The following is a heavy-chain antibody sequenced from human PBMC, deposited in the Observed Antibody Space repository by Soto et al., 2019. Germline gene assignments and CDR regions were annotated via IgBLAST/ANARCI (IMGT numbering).Heavy chain of an antibody. Sequence: QVQLVQSGAEVKKPGASVKVSCKASGYTFTSYYMNWVRQAPGQGLEWLGIINPSGGYTTYAQRCLGRVTMTSDTSTSTVHMELGSLTSEATAVYYCARGGGIVVVTAPYDPWGQGTLVTVSS. CDR1: GYTFTSYY. CDR3: ARGGGIVVVTAPYDP. D-gene: IGHD2-21*02. V-gene: IGHV1-46*03. CDR2: INPSGGYT. J-gene: IGHJ5*02.